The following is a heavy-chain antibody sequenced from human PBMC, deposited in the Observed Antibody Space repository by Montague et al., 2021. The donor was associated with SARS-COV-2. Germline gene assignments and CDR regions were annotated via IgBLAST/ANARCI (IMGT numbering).Heavy chain of an antibody. CDR1: GFTFSRYW. D-gene: IGHD2-21*02. CDR2: IQKDESEK. CDR3: ARVVEGDQDQDY. J-gene: IGHJ4*02. V-gene: IGHV3-7*01. Sequence: SLRLSCAASGFTFSRYWMSWVRQAPGRGLEWVANIQKDESEKNYVESVRGRFTISRDNGRNALYLQMNSLRAEDTALYYCARVVEGDQDQDYWGQGTLVTVSS.